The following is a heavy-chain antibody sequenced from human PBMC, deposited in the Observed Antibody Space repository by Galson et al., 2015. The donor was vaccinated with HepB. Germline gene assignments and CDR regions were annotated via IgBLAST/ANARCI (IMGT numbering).Heavy chain of an antibody. Sequence: SLRLSCAASGFTFSSYDMHWVRQATGKGLEWVSAIGTAGDTYYPGSVKGRFTISRENAKNSLYLQMNSLRAGDTAVYYCARGGLEDTGGYGMDVWGQGTTVTVTS. CDR1: GFTFSSYD. CDR2: IGTAGDT. D-gene: IGHD2-15*01. V-gene: IGHV3-13*01. CDR3: ARGGLEDTGGYGMDV. J-gene: IGHJ6*02.